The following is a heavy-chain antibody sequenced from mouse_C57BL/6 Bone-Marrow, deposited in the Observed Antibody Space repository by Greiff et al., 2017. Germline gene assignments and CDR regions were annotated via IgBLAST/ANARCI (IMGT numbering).Heavy chain of an antibody. CDR1: GYTFTSYW. Sequence: QVQLQQPGAELVKPGASVKLSCKASGYTFTSYWMQWVKQRPGQGLEWIGEIDPSDIYTNYNQKFKGKATLTVDTSSSTAYMQLSSLKSEDTAVSYCARETAAAYFDYWGQGTTLTVSS. V-gene: IGHV1-50*01. CDR3: ARETAAAYFDY. CDR2: IDPSDIYT. J-gene: IGHJ2*01.